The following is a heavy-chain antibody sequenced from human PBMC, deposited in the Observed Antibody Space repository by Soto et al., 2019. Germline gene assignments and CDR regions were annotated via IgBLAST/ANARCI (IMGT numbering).Heavy chain of an antibody. CDR3: AREGITMIDY. CDR2: IYYSGST. V-gene: IGHV4-31*03. D-gene: IGHD3-22*01. CDR1: GGSISSGGYY. J-gene: IGHJ4*02. Sequence: SETLSLTCTVSGGSISSGGYYWSWIRQHPGKGLEWIGYIYYSGSTYYNPSLKSRVTISVDTSKNQFSLKLSSVTAADTAVYYCAREGITMIDYWGQGTLVTVSS.